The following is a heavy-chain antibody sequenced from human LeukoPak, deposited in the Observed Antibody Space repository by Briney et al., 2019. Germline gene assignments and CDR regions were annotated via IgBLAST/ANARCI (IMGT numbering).Heavy chain of an antibody. Sequence: SVKVSCKASGGTFSSYAISWVRQAPGQGLEWMGGTIPIFGTANYAQKFQGRVTITADESTSTAYMELSSLRSEDTAVYYCARLSYYDSSGYYRYYFDYWGQGTLVTVSS. CDR3: ARLSYYDSSGYYRYYFDY. CDR1: GGTFSSYA. CDR2: TIPIFGTA. V-gene: IGHV1-69*01. D-gene: IGHD3-22*01. J-gene: IGHJ4*02.